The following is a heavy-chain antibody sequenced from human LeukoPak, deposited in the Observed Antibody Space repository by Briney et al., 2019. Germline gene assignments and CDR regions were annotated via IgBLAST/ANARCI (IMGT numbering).Heavy chain of an antibody. CDR1: GGTFSSYA. CDR2: IIPIFGIA. D-gene: IGHD3-22*01. CDR3: ARGEGSSGYYQNWFDP. V-gene: IGHV1-69*10. J-gene: IGHJ5*02. Sequence: GASVKVSCKASGGTFSSYAISWVRQAPGQGLEWMGGIIPIFGIANYAQKFQGRVTITADKSTSTAYMELSSLRSEDTAVYYCARGEGSSGYYQNWFDPWGQGTLVTVSS.